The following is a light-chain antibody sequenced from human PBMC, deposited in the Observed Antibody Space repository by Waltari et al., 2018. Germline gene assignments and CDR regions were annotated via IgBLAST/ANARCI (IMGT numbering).Light chain of an antibody. V-gene: IGKV3-11*01. CDR2: DTS. Sequence: EIVLTQSPATLSLSPGERATLSCRASQSVSYSLAWYQQKPGQAPRLLIFDTSNRATGIPARFSGSESGTDFTLTISSLEPEDFAVYYCRQRSDWLWTFGQGTKVEIK. J-gene: IGKJ1*01. CDR1: QSVSYS. CDR3: RQRSDWLWT.